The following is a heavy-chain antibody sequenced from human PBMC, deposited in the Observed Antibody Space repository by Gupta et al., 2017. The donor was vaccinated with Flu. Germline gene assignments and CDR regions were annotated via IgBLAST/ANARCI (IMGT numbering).Heavy chain of an antibody. D-gene: IGHD1-20*01. V-gene: IGHV1-69*01. CDR2: IIATSVTT. CDR1: GCTFSGFA. Sequence: QVQLVQSGTEVKRPGSSVRVSCKASGCTFSGFALSWVRRAPGKGLEWIGSIIATSVTTSYAQSFQDRVRLSADESATAVYMDLTSLRFDDTASYYCARLTGIIDSWGEGTLVTVSS. CDR3: ARLTGIIDS. J-gene: IGHJ4*02.